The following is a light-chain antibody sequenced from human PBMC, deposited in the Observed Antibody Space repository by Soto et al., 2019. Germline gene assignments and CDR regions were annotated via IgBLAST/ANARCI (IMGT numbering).Light chain of an antibody. J-gene: IGKJ2*01. Sequence: EVVMTQSPLSLTVTLGQPAAISCSFSQSLVHSDGNTYLNWLQQRPGQSPRRLIYQVSNRDSGVPDRFSGSGSVTDFTLKISRVEAEDVGVYYCLQATHWPHTLGQGTKVDI. CDR2: QVS. V-gene: IGKV2-30*02. CDR1: QSLVHSDGNTY. CDR3: LQATHWPHT.